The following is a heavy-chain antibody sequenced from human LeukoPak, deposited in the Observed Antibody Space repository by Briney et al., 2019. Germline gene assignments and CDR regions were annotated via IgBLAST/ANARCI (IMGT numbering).Heavy chain of an antibody. Sequence: ASVKVSCKASGYTFTGYYMHWVRQAPGQGLEWMGGIIPIFGTANYAQKFQGRVTITADESTSTAYMELSSLRSEDTAVYYCARRLYYYDSSGAFDIWGQGTMVTVSS. V-gene: IGHV1-69*13. CDR2: IIPIFGTA. CDR3: ARRLYYYDSSGAFDI. D-gene: IGHD3-22*01. CDR1: GYTFTGYY. J-gene: IGHJ3*02.